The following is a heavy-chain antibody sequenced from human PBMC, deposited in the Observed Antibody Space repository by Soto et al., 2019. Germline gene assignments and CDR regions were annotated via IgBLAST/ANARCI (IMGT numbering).Heavy chain of an antibody. V-gene: IGHV3-23*01. J-gene: IGHJ4*02. CDR3: AKYHCSSTSCYAGNGYYFDY. Sequence: GGSLRLSCAASGFTFSSYAMSWVRQAPGKGLEWVSAISGSGGSTYYADSVKGRFTISRDNSKNTLYLQMNSLRAEDTAVYYCAKYHCSSTSCYAGNGYYFDYWGQGTLVTVSS. CDR2: ISGSGGST. CDR1: GFTFSSYA. D-gene: IGHD2-2*01.